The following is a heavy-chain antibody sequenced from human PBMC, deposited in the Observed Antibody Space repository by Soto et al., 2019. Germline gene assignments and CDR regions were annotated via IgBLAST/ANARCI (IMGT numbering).Heavy chain of an antibody. D-gene: IGHD2-2*01. CDR3: AGRIIVVVPAAIQAGAFDI. J-gene: IGHJ3*02. Sequence: GESLKISCKGSGYSFTSYWIGWVRQMPGKGLEWMGIIYPGDSDTRYSPSFQGQVTISADKSISTAYLQWSSLKASDTAMYYCAGRIIVVVPAAIQAGAFDIWGQGTMVTVSS. CDR2: IYPGDSDT. CDR1: GYSFTSYW. V-gene: IGHV5-51*01.